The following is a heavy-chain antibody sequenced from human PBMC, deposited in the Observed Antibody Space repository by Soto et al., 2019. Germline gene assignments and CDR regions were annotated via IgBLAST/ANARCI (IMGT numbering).Heavy chain of an antibody. CDR2: NSPRWTYK. V-gene: IGHV3-11*06. CDR1: GFTFSDHY. CDR3: SRGGGGGLFDL. Sequence: QVQLVESGGGLVKPGGSLRLSCAWSGFTFSDHYMSWIRRSPGRGLEFLSYNSPRWTYKTYADSGKGRFTISRANAKNSLYLQLNSLRAEDTAIYYCSRGGGGGLFDLWGQGTFVTVS. J-gene: IGHJ4*02. D-gene: IGHD2-21*01.